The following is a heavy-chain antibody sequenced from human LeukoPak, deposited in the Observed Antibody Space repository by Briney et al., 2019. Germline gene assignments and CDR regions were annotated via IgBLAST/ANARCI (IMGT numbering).Heavy chain of an antibody. V-gene: IGHV4-59*08. D-gene: IGHD3-10*01. J-gene: IGHJ5*02. Sequence: PSETLSLTCTVSGGSISGYYWNWSRQPPGKGVEWIGNLYYMRGAWYKSSLKSRVTTSVDTSRNEFSLKLSSVTATDTAFYYCAKQPYGRDWFDPWGQGTLVTVSS. CDR3: AKQPYGRDWFDP. CDR1: GGSISGYY. CDR2: LYYMRGA.